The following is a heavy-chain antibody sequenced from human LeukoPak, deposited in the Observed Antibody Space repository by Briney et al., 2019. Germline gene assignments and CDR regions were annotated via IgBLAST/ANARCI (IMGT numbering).Heavy chain of an antibody. V-gene: IGHV4-30-2*01. Sequence: SETLSLTCTVSGGSISSGGDYWSWVRQPPGKGLEWMAYISQSGSTYYNPSLKSRVTISVDTSKNQFSLKLSSVTAADTAVYYCARVPPQLWFGLDYWGQGTLVTVSS. CDR1: GGSISSGGDY. CDR2: ISQSGST. D-gene: IGHD3-10*01. J-gene: IGHJ4*02. CDR3: ARVPPQLWFGLDY.